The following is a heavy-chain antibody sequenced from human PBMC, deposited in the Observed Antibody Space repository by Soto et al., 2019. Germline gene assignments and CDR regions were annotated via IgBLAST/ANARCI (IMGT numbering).Heavy chain of an antibody. CDR3: ARGAATVTPGWFDP. D-gene: IGHD4-17*01. CDR1: GYSISSGYY. V-gene: IGHV4-38-2*01. J-gene: IGHJ5*02. CDR2: IYHSGST. Sequence: NPSETLSLTCAVSGYSISSGYYWGWIRQTPGKGLEWIASIYHSGSTYYNPSLKSRVTISVDTSKNQFSLKLTSVTAADTAVYYCARGAATVTPGWFDPWGQGIMLTVSS.